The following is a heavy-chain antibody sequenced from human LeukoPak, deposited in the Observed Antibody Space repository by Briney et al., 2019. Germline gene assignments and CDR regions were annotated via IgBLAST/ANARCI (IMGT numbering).Heavy chain of an antibody. V-gene: IGHV4-59*08. Sequence: SETLSLTCTVAGDSISRYYWSWIRQPPGKGLEWIGYISDSGTTYYNPSLKSRVTILVDTSNNQFSLKVSSVTAADTAVYYCARHTYCGDDCCYYHYYGLDVWGQGTTVTVSS. CDR3: ARHTYCGDDCCYYHYYGLDV. CDR2: ISDSGTT. J-gene: IGHJ6*02. D-gene: IGHD2-21*02. CDR1: GDSISRYY.